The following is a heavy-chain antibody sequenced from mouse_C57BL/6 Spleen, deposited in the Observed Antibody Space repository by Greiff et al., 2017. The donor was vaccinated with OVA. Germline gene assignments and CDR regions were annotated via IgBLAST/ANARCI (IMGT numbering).Heavy chain of an antibody. D-gene: IGHD1-1*01. J-gene: IGHJ1*03. V-gene: IGHV2-2*01. CDR2: IWSGGST. CDR1: GFSLTSYG. Sequence: VQVVESGPGLVQPSQSLSITCTVSGFSLTSYGVHWVRQSPGKGLEWLGVIWSGGSTDYNAAFISRLSISKDNSKSQVFFKRNSLQADDTAIYYCARNYYYGSSYGYFDVWGTGTTVTVSS. CDR3: ARNYYYGSSYGYFDV.